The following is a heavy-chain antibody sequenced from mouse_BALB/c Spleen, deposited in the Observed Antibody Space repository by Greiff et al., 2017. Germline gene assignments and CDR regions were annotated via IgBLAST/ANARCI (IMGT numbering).Heavy chain of an antibody. Sequence: EVMLVESGGGLVKPGGSLKLSCAASGFTFSSYTMSWVRQTPEKRLEWVATISSGGSYTYYPDSVKGRFTISRDNAKNTLYLQMSSLKSEDTAMYYCTRDGYYSSWFAYWGQGTLVTVSA. J-gene: IGHJ3*01. CDR1: GFTFSSYT. D-gene: IGHD2-3*01. V-gene: IGHV5-6-4*01. CDR2: ISSGGSYT. CDR3: TRDGYYSSWFAY.